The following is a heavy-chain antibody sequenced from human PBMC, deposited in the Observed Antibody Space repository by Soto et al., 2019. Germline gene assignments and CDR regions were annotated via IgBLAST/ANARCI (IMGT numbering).Heavy chain of an antibody. CDR2: INAFNGNT. CDR3: ARYPVAGTYFDY. V-gene: IGHV1-18*01. D-gene: IGHD6-19*01. Sequence: QVQLVQSGAEVKKPGASVKVSCKASGYPFISYGISWVRQAPGQGLEWMGWINAFNGNTYYAQKLQGRVTMTRDTSTSTAYMALTSLSAYDTAVYYWARYPVAGTYFDYWGHGTLVTVSS. CDR1: GYPFISYG. J-gene: IGHJ4*01.